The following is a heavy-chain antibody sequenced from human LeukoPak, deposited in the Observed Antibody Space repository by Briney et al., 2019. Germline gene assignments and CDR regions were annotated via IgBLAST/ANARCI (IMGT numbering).Heavy chain of an antibody. Sequence: SVKVSCKASGGTFSSYAISWVRQAPGQGLEWMGGIIPIFGTANYAQKFQGRVTITADESTSTAYMELSSLRSEDTAVYYCAGVGMDLSGYYISVGYWGQGTLVTVSS. CDR2: IIPIFGTA. J-gene: IGHJ4*02. CDR1: GGTFSSYA. CDR3: AGVGMDLSGYYISVGY. V-gene: IGHV1-69*13. D-gene: IGHD3-22*01.